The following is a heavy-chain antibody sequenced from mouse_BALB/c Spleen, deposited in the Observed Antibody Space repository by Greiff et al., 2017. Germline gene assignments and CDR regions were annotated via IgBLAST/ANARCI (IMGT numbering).Heavy chain of an antibody. CDR3: ARENRIYYGYAWFAY. CDR1: GFTFSSYG. Sequence: VQLKQSGGGLVQPGGSLKLSCAASGFTFSSYGMSWVRQTPDKRLELVATINSNGGSTYYPDSVKGRFTISRDNAKNTLYLQMSSLKSEDTAMYYCARENRIYYGYAWFAYWGQGTLVTVSA. J-gene: IGHJ3*01. D-gene: IGHD2-2*01. CDR2: INSNGGST. V-gene: IGHV5-6-3*01.